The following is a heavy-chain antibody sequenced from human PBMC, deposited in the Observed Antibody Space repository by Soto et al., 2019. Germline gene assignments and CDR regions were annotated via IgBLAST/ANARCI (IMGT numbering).Heavy chain of an antibody. CDR1: GGSISRRGYS. CDR2: IYHSGST. J-gene: IGHJ5*02. CDR3: ARAPGP. V-gene: IGHV4-30-2*01. Sequence: QLPPQASGSGLVKPSQTLSLTCAVSGGSISRRGYSWSWILQPPGKGLAWIGYIYHSGSTNYNPPLKRRVTISVDRSKNQFSLTPSSVTASDMTVDYCARAPGPWGQGTLGSVS.